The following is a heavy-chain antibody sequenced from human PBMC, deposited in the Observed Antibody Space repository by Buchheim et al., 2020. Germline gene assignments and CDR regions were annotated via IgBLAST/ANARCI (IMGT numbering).Heavy chain of an antibody. CDR3: ARDTSSTSCYACGYFDL. D-gene: IGHD2-2*01. V-gene: IGHV3-30-3*01. Sequence: QVQLVESGGGVVQPGRSLRLSCAASGFTFSSYAMHWVRQAPGTGLEWVAVISYDGSNKYYADSVKGRFTISTDNYMHTLDLQMNSLRAEDTAVYYCARDTSSTSCYACGYFDLWGRGTL. J-gene: IGHJ2*01. CDR2: ISYDGSNK. CDR1: GFTFSSYA.